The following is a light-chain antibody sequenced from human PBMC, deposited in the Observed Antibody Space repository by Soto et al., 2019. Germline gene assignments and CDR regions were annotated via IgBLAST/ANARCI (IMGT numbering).Light chain of an antibody. V-gene: IGKV1-33*01. CDR2: DAS. CDR3: QQYDNLPLP. J-gene: IGKJ4*01. CDR1: QDSSNY. Sequence: DIQMTQSPCSLSASVGDRVTITCQASQDSSNYLNWYQQKPGKAPKLLIYDASNLETGVPSRFSGSGSGTDFTFTISSLQPEDIATYYCQQYDNLPLPFGGGTKVEIK.